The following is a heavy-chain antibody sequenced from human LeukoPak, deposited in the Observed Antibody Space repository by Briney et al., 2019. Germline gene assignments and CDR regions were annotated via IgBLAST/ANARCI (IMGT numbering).Heavy chain of an antibody. CDR2: ISGSGGST. CDR3: TKDYKSGDGYWDFDY. CDR1: GFTFSSYA. Sequence: GGSLRLSCAASGFTFSSYAMSWVRQAPGKGLEWVSAISGSGGSTYYADSVKGRFIISRDNSRNTVDLQMNSLRVEDTAVYYCTKDYKSGDGYWDFDYWGQGTLVTVSS. V-gene: IGHV3-23*01. J-gene: IGHJ4*02. D-gene: IGHD5-24*01.